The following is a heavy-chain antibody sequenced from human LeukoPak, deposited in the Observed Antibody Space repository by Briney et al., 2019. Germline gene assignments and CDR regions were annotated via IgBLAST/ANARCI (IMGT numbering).Heavy chain of an antibody. CDR3: ARGMAPKYYYYMDV. J-gene: IGHJ6*03. CDR1: GGTFSSSA. D-gene: IGHD5-12*01. V-gene: IGHV1-69*05. Sequence: ASVKVSCKASGGTFSSSAISWVRQAPGQGLEWMGGIIPIFGTANYAQKFQGRVTITTDESTSTAYMELSSLRSEDTAVYYCARGMAPKYYYYMDVWGKGTTVTVSS. CDR2: IIPIFGTA.